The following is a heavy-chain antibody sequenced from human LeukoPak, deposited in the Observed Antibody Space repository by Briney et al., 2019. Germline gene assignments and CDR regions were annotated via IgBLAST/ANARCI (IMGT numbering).Heavy chain of an antibody. CDR3: ARVLLVVAATSYYYCGMDV. Sequence: ASVKVSCKASGGTFSSYAISWVRQAPGQGLEWMGGIIPIFGTANYAQKFQGRVTITADESTSTAYMELSSLRSEDTAVYYCARVLLVVAATSYYYCGMDVWGQGTTVTVSS. D-gene: IGHD2-15*01. CDR2: IIPIFGTA. CDR1: GGTFSSYA. J-gene: IGHJ6*02. V-gene: IGHV1-69*13.